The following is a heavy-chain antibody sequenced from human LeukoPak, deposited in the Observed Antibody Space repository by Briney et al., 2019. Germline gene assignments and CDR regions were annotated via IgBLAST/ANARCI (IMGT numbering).Heavy chain of an antibody. CDR1: GFTFSNYW. J-gene: IGHJ4*02. Sequence: GGSLRLSCEGSGFTFSNYWMGWVRQAPGKGLQWVANIKTDGSEKYYVDSVKGRFTISGDNAKNSLYLQMNSLRAEDTAVYYCARVAPICSSTSCYVDYWGQGTLVTVSS. D-gene: IGHD2-2*01. V-gene: IGHV3-7*01. CDR2: IKTDGSEK. CDR3: ARVAPICSSTSCYVDY.